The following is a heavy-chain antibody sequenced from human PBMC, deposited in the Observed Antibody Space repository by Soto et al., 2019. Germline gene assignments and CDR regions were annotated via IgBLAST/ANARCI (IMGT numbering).Heavy chain of an antibody. CDR1: GGSISSYY. J-gene: IGHJ5*02. D-gene: IGHD6-6*01. CDR2: IYYSGST. V-gene: IGHV4-59*01. Sequence: SETLSLTCTVSGGSISSYYWSWIRQPPGKGLEWIGYIYYSGSTNYNPSLKSRVTISVDTSKNQFSLKLSSVTAADTAVYYCAREQLVDGYNWFDPWGQGTLVTVSS. CDR3: AREQLVDGYNWFDP.